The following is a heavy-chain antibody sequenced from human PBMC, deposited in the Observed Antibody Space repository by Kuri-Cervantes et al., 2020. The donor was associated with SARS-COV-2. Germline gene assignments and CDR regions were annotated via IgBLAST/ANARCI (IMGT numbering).Heavy chain of an antibody. V-gene: IGHV3-23*01. Sequence: GGSLRLSCAASGFTFSSYAMCWVRQAPGKGLEWVSAISGSGGSTYYADSVKGRFTISRDNSKNTLYLQMNSLRAEDTAVYYCGKILTPGYCSGGSCYLGDYWGQETLVTVSS. D-gene: IGHD2-15*01. CDR3: GKILTPGYCSGGSCYLGDY. CDR1: GFTFSSYA. J-gene: IGHJ4*02. CDR2: ISGSGGST.